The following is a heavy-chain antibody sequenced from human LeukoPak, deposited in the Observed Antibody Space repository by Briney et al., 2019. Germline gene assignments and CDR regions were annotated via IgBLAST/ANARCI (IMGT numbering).Heavy chain of an antibody. J-gene: IGHJ4*02. CDR2: IRFDGNNK. V-gene: IGHV3-30*02. Sequence: GGSLRLSCEASGFTFSSYGMHWVRQAPGKGLEWVTFIRFDGNNKYYADSVKGRFTISRDNSKNTLYLQMNSLRAEDTAVYYCAKRGGYYDSSGYYSIDYWGQGTLVTVSS. CDR3: AKRGGYYDSSGYYSIDY. CDR1: GFTFSSYG. D-gene: IGHD3-22*01.